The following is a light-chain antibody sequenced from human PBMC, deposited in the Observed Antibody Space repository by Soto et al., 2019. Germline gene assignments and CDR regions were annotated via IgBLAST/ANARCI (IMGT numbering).Light chain of an antibody. CDR3: ATWDDSLDGWV. CDR1: TSDIGSNA. V-gene: IGLV1-44*01. Sequence: QAVVTQPPSASGTPGQRVTISCSGSTSDIGSNAVNWYQQVPGSAPKLLIYSNYKRPSGIPDRFSGSRSGTSASLAISGLLSEDEADYYCATWDDSLDGWVFGGGTQLTVL. J-gene: IGLJ3*02. CDR2: SNY.